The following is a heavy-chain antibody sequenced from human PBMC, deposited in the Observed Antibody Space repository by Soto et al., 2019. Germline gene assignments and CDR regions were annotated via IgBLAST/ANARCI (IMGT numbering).Heavy chain of an antibody. J-gene: IGHJ4*02. CDR1: GFTFSSYG. CDR2: ISYDGSNK. CDR3: AKADDYGELDY. Sequence: GGSLRLSCAASGFTFSSYGMHWVRQAPGKGLEWVAVISYDGSNKYYADSVKGRFTISRDNSKNTLYLQMNSLRAEDTAVYYCAKADDYGELDYWGQGTLVTVSS. D-gene: IGHD4-17*01. V-gene: IGHV3-30*18.